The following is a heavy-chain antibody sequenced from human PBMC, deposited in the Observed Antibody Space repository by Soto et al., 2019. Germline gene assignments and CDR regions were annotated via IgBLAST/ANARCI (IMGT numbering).Heavy chain of an antibody. J-gene: IGHJ6*02. CDR1: GYSFTSYW. Sequence: GESLKSSWKGSGYSFTSYWISWVRQMPGKGLELMVRIDTSDSYTNYSPSFQGHVTISADKSISTAYLQWSSLKASDTAMYYCARTGVAAMDXSGQGTTVTVS. CDR2: IDTSDSYT. V-gene: IGHV5-10-1*01. D-gene: IGHD3-3*01. CDR3: ARTGVAAMDX.